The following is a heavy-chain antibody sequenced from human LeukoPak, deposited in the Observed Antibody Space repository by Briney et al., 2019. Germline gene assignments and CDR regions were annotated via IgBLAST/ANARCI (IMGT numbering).Heavy chain of an antibody. V-gene: IGHV3-23*01. Sequence: GGSLRLSCAASGFTFSNYNMNWVRQAPGKGLEWVSAISGSGGSTYYADSVKGRFTISRDNSKNTLYLQMNSLRAEDTAVYYCAKDRDKAMASNPPDYGGQGTLVTVSS. D-gene: IGHD5-18*01. CDR3: AKDRDKAMASNPPDY. CDR1: GFTFSNYN. J-gene: IGHJ4*02. CDR2: ISGSGGST.